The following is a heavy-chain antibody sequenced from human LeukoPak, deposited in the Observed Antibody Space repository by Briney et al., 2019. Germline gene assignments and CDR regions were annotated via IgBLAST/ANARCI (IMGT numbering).Heavy chain of an antibody. Sequence: GGSLILSCAASGFTFSSYAMSWVRQAPGKGLEWVSAISGSGGSTYYADSVKGRFTISRDNSKNTLYLQMNSLRAEDTAVYYCAKTSSIARDGYNNNYYYYGMDVWGQGTTVTVSS. V-gene: IGHV3-23*01. CDR2: ISGSGGST. CDR1: GFTFSSYA. J-gene: IGHJ6*02. CDR3: AKTSSIARDGYNNNYYYYGMDV. D-gene: IGHD5-24*01.